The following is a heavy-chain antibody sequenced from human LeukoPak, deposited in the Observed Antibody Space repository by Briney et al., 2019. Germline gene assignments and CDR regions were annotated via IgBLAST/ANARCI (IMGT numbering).Heavy chain of an antibody. Sequence: ASVKVSCKASGYTFTSYGISWVRQAPGQGLEGMGCIRAYNGNTNYAQKLQGRVTMTTDTSTSTAYMELRSLRSDDTAVYYCARDLSELRFLEWLSHDNWFDPWGQGTLVTVSS. D-gene: IGHD3-3*01. CDR2: IRAYNGNT. CDR3: ARDLSELRFLEWLSHDNWFDP. V-gene: IGHV1-18*01. CDR1: GYTFTSYG. J-gene: IGHJ5*02.